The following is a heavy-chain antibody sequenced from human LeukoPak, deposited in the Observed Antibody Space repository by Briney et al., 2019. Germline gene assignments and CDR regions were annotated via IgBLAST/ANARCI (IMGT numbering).Heavy chain of an antibody. CDR2: IKLDGSEN. CDR1: GFTFSSHW. D-gene: IGHD2-2*01. V-gene: IGHV3-7*01. J-gene: IGHJ4*02. CDR3: AREDRVVVGLPAPDY. Sequence: GGSLRLSCAASGFTFSSHWMSWVRQAPGKGLEWVATIKLDGSENYYVDSVKGRFTISRDNSKNSLYLQMNSLRAEDTAVYYCAREDRVVVGLPAPDYWGQGTLVTVSS.